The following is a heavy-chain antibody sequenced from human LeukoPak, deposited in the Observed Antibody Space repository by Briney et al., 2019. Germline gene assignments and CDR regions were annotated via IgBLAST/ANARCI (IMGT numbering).Heavy chain of an antibody. CDR1: GFTFSSYE. V-gene: IGHV3-48*03. J-gene: IGHJ6*04. D-gene: IGHD3-10*02. CDR2: ISSSGSTI. Sequence: GGSLRLSCAASGFTFSSYEMNWVRQAPGKGLEWVSYISSSGSTIYYADSVKGRFTISRDNAKDSLYLQMNSLRAEDTAVYYCAELGITMIGGVWGKGTTVTISS. CDR3: AELGITMIGGV.